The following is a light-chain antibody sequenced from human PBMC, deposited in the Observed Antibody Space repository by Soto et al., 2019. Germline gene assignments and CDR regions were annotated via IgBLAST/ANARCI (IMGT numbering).Light chain of an antibody. CDR1: QSVNNK. J-gene: IGKJ1*01. CDR3: YQLNNRWTWT. V-gene: IGKV3-15*01. Sequence: EIVLTQSPGTLSVSLGERANLSCRASQSVNNKLAWCRQKPGQGPRLLIYGASARAPGIPARFSGSGSGTGYSPPTSSIQSADISAYYCYQLNNRWTWTFGQGTKVDIK. CDR2: GAS.